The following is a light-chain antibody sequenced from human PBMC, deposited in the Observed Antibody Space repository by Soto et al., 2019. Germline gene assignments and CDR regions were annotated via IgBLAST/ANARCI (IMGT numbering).Light chain of an antibody. J-gene: IGKJ4*01. CDR3: QQYGSSPLT. Sequence: EIVLTQSPGTLSFSPGERATLSCRASQSVSSSYLAWYQQKPGQAPRLLIYDASNRATGIPDRFSGSGSGTDFTLTISRLEPEDFAVYYCQQYGSSPLTFGGGTKVDIK. CDR1: QSVSSSY. CDR2: DAS. V-gene: IGKV3-20*01.